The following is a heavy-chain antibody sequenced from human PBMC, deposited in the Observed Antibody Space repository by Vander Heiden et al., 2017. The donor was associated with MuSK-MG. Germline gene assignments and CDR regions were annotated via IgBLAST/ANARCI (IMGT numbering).Heavy chain of an antibody. Sequence: QVQLVESGDEVKKPGSAGKVSCKAAGGTFSSYAISWVRQAPGQGLEWMGGIIPILGITNYAQKFQGRVTITADNSTSTAYMELSSLRSEDTAVYYCARGGSGSYYIMDYWGQGTLVTVSS. J-gene: IGHJ4*02. V-gene: IGHV1-69*10. CDR3: ARGGSGSYYIMDY. CDR1: GGTFSSYA. D-gene: IGHD3-10*01. CDR2: IIPILGIT.